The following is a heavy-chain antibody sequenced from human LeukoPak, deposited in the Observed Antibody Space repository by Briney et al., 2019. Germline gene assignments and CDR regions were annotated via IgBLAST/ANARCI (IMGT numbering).Heavy chain of an antibody. J-gene: IGHJ6*02. D-gene: IGHD2-2*01. CDR2: IYYSGST. V-gene: IGHV4-59*01. Sequence: SETLPLTCTVSGGSISSYYWSWIRQPPGKGLEWIGYIYYSGSTNYNPSLKSRVTISVDTSKNQFSLKLSSVTAADTAVYYCARDHRYCSSTSCYYYYGMDVWGQGTTVTVSS. CDR3: ARDHRYCSSTSCYYYYGMDV. CDR1: GGSISSYY.